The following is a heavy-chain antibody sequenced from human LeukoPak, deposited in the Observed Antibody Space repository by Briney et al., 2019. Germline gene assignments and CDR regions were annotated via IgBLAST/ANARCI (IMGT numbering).Heavy chain of an antibody. D-gene: IGHD3-22*01. J-gene: IGHJ4*02. CDR1: GGSISSSSYY. CDR2: IYHSGST. CDR3: ARGYYYDSSGYYFDY. V-gene: IGHV4-39*07. Sequence: SETLSLTCTVSGGSISSSSYYWGWIRQPPGKGLEWIGEIYHSGSTNYNPSLKSRVTISVDKSKNQFSLKLSSVTAADTAVYYCARGYYYDSSGYYFDYWGQGTLVTVSS.